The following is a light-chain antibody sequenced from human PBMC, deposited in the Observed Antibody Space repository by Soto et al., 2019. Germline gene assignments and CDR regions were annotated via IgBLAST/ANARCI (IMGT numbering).Light chain of an antibody. CDR2: GAS. V-gene: IGKV3-20*01. J-gene: IGKJ2*01. CDR1: QSLRSSY. CDR3: QQHGTSPYT. Sequence: EVVLKQSPNTLSLSPGERDTLSCWASQSLRSSYLAWYQRKPGQAPRLLMFGASRRATGIPDRFNGSGSGTDFILTISRLEPEDVAVYYCQQHGTSPYTFGQGTVLEIK.